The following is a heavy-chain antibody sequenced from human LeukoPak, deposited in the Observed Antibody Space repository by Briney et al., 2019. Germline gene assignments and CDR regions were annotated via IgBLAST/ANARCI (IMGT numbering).Heavy chain of an antibody. V-gene: IGHV1-18*01. CDR3: ARDGSVGGNFDY. D-gene: IGHD1-26*01. Sequence: ASVKVSCKASGYTFTTYDINWVRQAPGQGLEWMGWISAYNGDTNYAQELHDRVTMTIDTSTSTAYMELRSLRSDDTAMYYCARDGSVGGNFDYWGQGTLVTVSS. J-gene: IGHJ4*02. CDR2: ISAYNGDT. CDR1: GYTFTTYD.